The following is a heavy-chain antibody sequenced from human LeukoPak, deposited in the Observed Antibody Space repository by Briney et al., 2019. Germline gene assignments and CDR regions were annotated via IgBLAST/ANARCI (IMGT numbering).Heavy chain of an antibody. CDR1: GFTFSSYE. CDR3: ARGAYYYESSGYYGAFDI. CDR2: ISSSGSII. Sequence: GGSLRLSCAASGFTFSSYEMNWLRQAPGKGLEWVSYISSSGSIIYYADSVKGRFTISRDSAKNSLYLQMSSLRAEDTVVYYCARGAYYYESSGYYGAFDIWGQGTTGTVSS. D-gene: IGHD3-22*01. J-gene: IGHJ3*02. V-gene: IGHV3-48*03.